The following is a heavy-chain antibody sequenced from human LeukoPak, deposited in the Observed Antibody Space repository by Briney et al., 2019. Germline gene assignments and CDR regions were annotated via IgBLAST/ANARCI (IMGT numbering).Heavy chain of an antibody. CDR1: GYTFTSYY. Sequence: ASVKVSCKAPGYTFTSYYMHWVRQAPGQGLEWMGIINPSGGSTSYAQKLQGRVTVTRDTSTSTVYMELSSLRSEDTAVYYCARGEIYGDLDYWGQGTLVTVSS. CDR3: ARGEIYGDLDY. D-gene: IGHD4-17*01. V-gene: IGHV1-46*01. J-gene: IGHJ4*02. CDR2: INPSGGST.